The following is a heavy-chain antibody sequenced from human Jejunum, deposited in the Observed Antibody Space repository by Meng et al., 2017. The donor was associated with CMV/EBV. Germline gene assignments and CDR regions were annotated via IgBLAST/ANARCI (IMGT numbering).Heavy chain of an antibody. CDR3: ARDCCSYRSWFDP. J-gene: IGHJ5*02. CDR2: IYSSGST. Sequence: LQLQESGPRLVKPSETLSLTGTVSGYSITSNTFYWGWIRQPPGKGLEWIGSIYSSGSTYYNPSLKSRVTISIDASKNQFSLKLTSVTAADTAVYYCARDCCSYRSWFDPWGQGTLVTVSS. D-gene: IGHD2-2*01. CDR1: GYSITSNTFY. V-gene: IGHV4-39*07.